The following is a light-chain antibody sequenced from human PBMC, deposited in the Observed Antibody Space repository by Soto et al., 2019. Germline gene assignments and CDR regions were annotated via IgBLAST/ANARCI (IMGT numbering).Light chain of an antibody. CDR1: QNVGTN. Sequence: IVMTQSPATLSVSPGERVTLSCRASQNVGTNLAWYQQKPGQAPRLLIYGASTRATGVPANFSGSGSGTEFTLTINSLQSEDFAVYFCQQYNKWGLAFGGGTRVEIK. J-gene: IGKJ4*01. CDR2: GAS. CDR3: QQYNKWGLA. V-gene: IGKV3D-15*01.